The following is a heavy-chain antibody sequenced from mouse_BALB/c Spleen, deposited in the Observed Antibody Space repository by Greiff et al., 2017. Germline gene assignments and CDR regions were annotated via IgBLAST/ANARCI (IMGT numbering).Heavy chain of an antibody. D-gene: IGHD3-2*01. V-gene: IGHV3-2*02. CDR2: ISYSGST. CDR1: GYSITSDYA. J-gene: IGHJ3*01. CDR3: ARRDSSGYWAWFAY. Sequence: VQLKESGPGLVKPSQSLSLTCTVTGYSITSDYAWNWIRQFPGNKLEWMGYISYSGSTSYNPSLKSRISITRDTSKNQFFLQLNSVTTEDTATYYCARRDSSGYWAWFAYWGQGTLVTVSA.